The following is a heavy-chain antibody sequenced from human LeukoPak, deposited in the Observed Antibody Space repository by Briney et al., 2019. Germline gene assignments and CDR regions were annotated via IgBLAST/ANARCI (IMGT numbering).Heavy chain of an antibody. CDR3: ARAQGFYDSSGLDY. V-gene: IGHV4-31*03. D-gene: IGHD3-22*01. Sequence: SETLSLTCTVSGGSISSGGYYWSWIRQHPGKGLEWIGYIYYSGSTYYNPSLKSRVTISVDTSKNQFPLKLSSVTAADTAVYYCARAQGFYDSSGLDYWGQGTLVTVSS. CDR2: IYYSGST. CDR1: GGSISSGGYY. J-gene: IGHJ4*02.